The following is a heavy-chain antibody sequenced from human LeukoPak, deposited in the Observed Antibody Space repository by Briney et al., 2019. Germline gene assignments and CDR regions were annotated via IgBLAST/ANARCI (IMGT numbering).Heavy chain of an antibody. CDR2: INSDGTST. D-gene: IGHD2-8*02. Sequence: GGSLRLSCAASGFTFSNHWLHWVRQAPGKGLVSVSRINSDGTSTIYADSVKGRFTISRDNAKSTVYLQMNSLRAEDTAVYYCARTGTGGDLDIWGQGTMVTVSS. CDR3: ARTGTGGDLDI. CDR1: GFTFSNHW. J-gene: IGHJ3*02. V-gene: IGHV3-74*01.